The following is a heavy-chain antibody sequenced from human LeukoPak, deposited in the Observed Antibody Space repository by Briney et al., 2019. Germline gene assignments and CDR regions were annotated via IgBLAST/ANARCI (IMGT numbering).Heavy chain of an antibody. V-gene: IGHV3-23*01. J-gene: IGHJ4*02. CDR1: GFTFSSYA. Sequence: GGSLRLSCAASGFTFSSYAMSWVRQAPGKGLEWVSAISGSGGSTYYADSVKGRFTISRDNSKNTLYLQMNSPRAEDTAVYYCAKDRGRGVVAGTYYFDYWGQGTLVTVSS. CDR3: AKDRGRGVVAGTYYFDY. CDR2: ISGSGGST. D-gene: IGHD2-15*01.